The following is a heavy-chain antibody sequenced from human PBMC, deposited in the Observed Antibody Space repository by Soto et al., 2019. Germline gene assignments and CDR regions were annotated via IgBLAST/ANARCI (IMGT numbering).Heavy chain of an antibody. V-gene: IGHV4-59*12. CDR1: SDSMTSYY. D-gene: IGHD2-21*01. CDR3: ARLRIATNNYKWFDP. J-gene: IGHJ5*02. Sequence: SETLSLTCPVSSDSMTSYYWTWIRQPPGKGLECIGYIYHSGITNYNPSLKSRVTISLDTSKNQFSLNLRLVTAADTAVYYCARLRIATNNYKWFDPWGQGTLVTVSS. CDR2: IYHSGIT.